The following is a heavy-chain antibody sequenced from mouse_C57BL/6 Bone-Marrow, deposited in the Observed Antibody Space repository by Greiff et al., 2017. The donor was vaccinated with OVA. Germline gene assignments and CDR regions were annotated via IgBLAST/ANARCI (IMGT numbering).Heavy chain of an antibody. CDR3: ARGGYGSSPYDAMDY. Sequence: VQLQQPGAELVRPGSSVKLSCKASGYTFTSYWMDWVKQRPGQGLEWIGNIYPSDSETHYNQKFKDKATLTVDKFSSTAYMQLSSLTSEDSAVYYCARGGYGSSPYDAMDYWGQGTSVTVSS. CDR1: GYTFTSYW. CDR2: IYPSDSET. J-gene: IGHJ4*01. V-gene: IGHV1-61*01. D-gene: IGHD1-1*01.